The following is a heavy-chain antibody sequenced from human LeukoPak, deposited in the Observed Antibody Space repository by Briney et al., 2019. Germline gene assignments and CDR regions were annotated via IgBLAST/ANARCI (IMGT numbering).Heavy chain of an antibody. CDR2: ISYDGSNK. D-gene: IGHD6-19*01. J-gene: IGHJ6*03. Sequence: GGSLRLSCAASGFTFSSYAMHWVRQAPGKGLEWVAVISYDGSNKYYADSVKGRFTISRDNSKNTLYLQMNSLRAEDTAVYYCARDLVAVAGTYYYYYMDVWGKGTTATVSS. CDR1: GFTFSSYA. V-gene: IGHV3-30*04. CDR3: ARDLVAVAGTYYYYYMDV.